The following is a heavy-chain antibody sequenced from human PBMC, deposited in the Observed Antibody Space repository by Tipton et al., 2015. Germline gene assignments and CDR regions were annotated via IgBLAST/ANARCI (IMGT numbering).Heavy chain of an antibody. J-gene: IGHJ5*02. CDR1: GFSFINSV. Sequence: QLVQSGAEVKKPGTSVKVSCKTSGFSFINSVVQWVRQARGQRLEWIGWIVVGFGNTNYAQKFQERVTITRDMSTSTAYMELSSLRFEDTAVYYCATGYQPLGPLYDPWGQGSLVTVSS. CDR3: ATGYQPLGPLYDP. V-gene: IGHV1-58*01. D-gene: IGHD2-2*01. CDR2: IVVGFGNT.